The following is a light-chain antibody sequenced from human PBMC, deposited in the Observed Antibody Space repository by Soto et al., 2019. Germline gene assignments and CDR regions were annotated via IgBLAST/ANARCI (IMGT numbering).Light chain of an antibody. Sequence: EIVLTQSPGTLSLSPGDRATLSCRASQSVSSYFLAWYQQKAGQPTRLIIHGASRRATGITDRFSGSGSGTDFSLNISRLETEDLAVFFCQKYGTSPSMFGQGTKVDIK. CDR2: GAS. CDR3: QKYGTSPSM. CDR1: QSVSSYF. V-gene: IGKV3-20*01. J-gene: IGKJ1*01.